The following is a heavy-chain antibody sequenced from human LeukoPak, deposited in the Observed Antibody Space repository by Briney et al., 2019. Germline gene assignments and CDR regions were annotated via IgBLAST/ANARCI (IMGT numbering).Heavy chain of an antibody. Sequence: SETLSLTCTVSGGSISSYYWSWIRQPPGKGLEWIGYIYYSGSTNYNPSLKSRVTISVDTSKNQFSLKLSSVTAADTAVYYCARVSRLFGVVIGEFDYWGQGTLVTVSS. V-gene: IGHV4-59*01. CDR1: GGSISSYY. CDR2: IYYSGST. CDR3: ARVSRLFGVVIGEFDY. D-gene: IGHD3-3*01. J-gene: IGHJ4*02.